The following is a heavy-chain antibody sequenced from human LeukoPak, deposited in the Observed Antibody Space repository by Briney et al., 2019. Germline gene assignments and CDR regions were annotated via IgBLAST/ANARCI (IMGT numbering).Heavy chain of an antibody. D-gene: IGHD3-22*01. Sequence: PSQTLSLTCAVSGGSISSGGYSWSWIRQPPGKGLEWIGYIYHSGSTYYNPSLKSRVTISVDRSKNQFSLKLSSVTAADTAVYYCAREVYDSSGYYVGEYYFDYWSQGTLVTVSS. V-gene: IGHV4-30-2*01. J-gene: IGHJ4*02. CDR2: IYHSGST. CDR3: AREVYDSSGYYVGEYYFDY. CDR1: GGSISSGGYS.